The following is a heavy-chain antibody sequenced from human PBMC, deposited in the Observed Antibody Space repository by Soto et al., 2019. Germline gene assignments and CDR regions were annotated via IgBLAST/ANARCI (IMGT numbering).Heavy chain of an antibody. CDR3: ARGIGSDWSSWFDP. CDR1: GFTFSSYA. J-gene: IGHJ5*02. V-gene: IGHV3-30-3*01. Sequence: GGSLRLSCAASGFTFSSYAMHWVRQAPGKGLEWVAVISYDGSNKYYADSVKGRFTISRDNAKKLLYLEMNSLRAEDTALYYCARGIGSDWSSWFDPWGQGTPVTVSS. CDR2: ISYDGSNK. D-gene: IGHD3-9*01.